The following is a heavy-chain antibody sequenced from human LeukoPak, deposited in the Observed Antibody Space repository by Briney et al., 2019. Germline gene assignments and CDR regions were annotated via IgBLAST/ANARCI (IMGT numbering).Heavy chain of an antibody. CDR2: ISSSSSYI. Sequence: GGSLRLSCVASGFTFSSYSMNWVRQAPGKGLEWVSSISSSSSYIYYAESGKGRFTISRDNAKNSLYLQMKSLSAEDTAVYYCAIGDRDLYCSSTSCYPVLGGQGTLVTVSS. V-gene: IGHV3-21*01. J-gene: IGHJ4*02. CDR1: GFTFSSYS. D-gene: IGHD2-2*01. CDR3: AIGDRDLYCSSTSCYPVL.